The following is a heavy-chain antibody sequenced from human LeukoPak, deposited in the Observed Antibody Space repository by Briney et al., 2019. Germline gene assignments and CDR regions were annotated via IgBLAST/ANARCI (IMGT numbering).Heavy chain of an antibody. Sequence: SGGSLRLSCAASGFTFSSYSMNWVRQAPGKGLEWVSYISSSSSTIYYADSVKGRFTISRDNAKNSLYLQMNSLRAQYTAVYYCATLYEYCSSTSCYDYWGQGTLVTVSS. CDR2: ISSSSSTI. CDR3: ATLYEYCSSTSCYDY. D-gene: IGHD2-2*01. J-gene: IGHJ4*02. V-gene: IGHV3-48*04. CDR1: GFTFSSYS.